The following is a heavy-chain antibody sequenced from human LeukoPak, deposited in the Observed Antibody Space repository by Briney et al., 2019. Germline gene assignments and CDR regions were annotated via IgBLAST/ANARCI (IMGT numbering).Heavy chain of an antibody. CDR2: IIPIFGTA. CDR3: ARAPLAFDSGNYIGGYYYGMDV. D-gene: IGHD3-10*01. CDR1: GGTFSSYA. J-gene: IGHJ6*02. Sequence: ASVKVSCKASGGTFSSYAISWVRQAPGQGLEWMGGIIPIFGTANYAQKFQGRVTITADESTSTAYMELSSLRSEDTAVYYCARAPLAFDSGNYIGGYYYGMDVWGQGTTVTVSS. V-gene: IGHV1-69*13.